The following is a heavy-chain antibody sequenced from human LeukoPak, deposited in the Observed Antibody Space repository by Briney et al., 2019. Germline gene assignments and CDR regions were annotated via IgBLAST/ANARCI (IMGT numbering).Heavy chain of an antibody. CDR3: ARLQQRLAPEDY. Sequence: SVKVSCKASGGTFSSYAISWVRQAPGQGLEWMGGIIPIFGTANYAQKFQGRVTITADESTGTAYMELSSLRSEDTAVYYCARLQQRLAPEDYWGQGTLVTVSS. CDR2: IIPIFGTA. J-gene: IGHJ4*02. V-gene: IGHV1-69*01. CDR1: GGTFSSYA. D-gene: IGHD6-25*01.